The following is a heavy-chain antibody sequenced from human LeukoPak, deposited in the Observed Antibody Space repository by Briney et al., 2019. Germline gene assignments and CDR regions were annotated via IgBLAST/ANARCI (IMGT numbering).Heavy chain of an antibody. CDR1: GFTFSSYA. CDR2: ISGSGGST. J-gene: IGHJ4*02. CDR3: AKRGLITMIALDY. V-gene: IGHV3-23*01. D-gene: IGHD3-22*01. Sequence: PGGSLRLSCAASGFTFSSYAMSWVRQAPGKGPEWVSAISGSGGSTYYADSVKGRFTISRDNSKNTLYLQMNSLRAEDTAVYYCAKRGLITMIALDYWGQGTLVTVSS.